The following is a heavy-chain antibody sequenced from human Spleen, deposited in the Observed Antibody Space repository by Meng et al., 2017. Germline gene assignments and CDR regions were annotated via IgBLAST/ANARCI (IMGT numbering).Heavy chain of an antibody. CDR2: LNPASGGT. Sequence: QVQLVQSGAEVKKPGASVKGSCKASGYTFTAYYMHWVRQAPGQGLEWMGRLNPASGGTNYAQKFQGRVTMTRDTSISTASMELSSLRSDDTAVYYCARAVGATPLDYWGQGTLVTVSS. D-gene: IGHD1-26*01. CDR1: GYTFTAYY. J-gene: IGHJ4*02. V-gene: IGHV1-2*06. CDR3: ARAVGATPLDY.